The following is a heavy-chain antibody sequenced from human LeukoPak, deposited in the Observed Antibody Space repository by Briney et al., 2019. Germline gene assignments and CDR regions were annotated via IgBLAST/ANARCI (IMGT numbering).Heavy chain of an antibody. CDR1: GYTFTSYG. CDR3: ARENYYGSGSENYYYYYGMDV. J-gene: IGHJ6*02. V-gene: IGHV1-69*04. Sequence: GASVKVSCKASGYTFTSYGISWVRQAPGQGLEWRGRSIPILGIANYAQKFQGRVTITADKSTSTAYMELSSLRSEDTAVYYCARENYYGSGSENYYYYYGMDVWGQGTTVTVSS. CDR2: SIPILGIA. D-gene: IGHD3-10*01.